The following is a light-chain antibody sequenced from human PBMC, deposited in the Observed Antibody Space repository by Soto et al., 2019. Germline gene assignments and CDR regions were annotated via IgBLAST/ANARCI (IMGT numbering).Light chain of an antibody. V-gene: IGKV1-5*03. J-gene: IGKJ2*03. Sequence: DIQMTQSPSTLSASLGDRVTITCRASQNIFTWLAWYQKKPGKAPTLLIYKSSSLQSGVPLRFSGSGSGTEFTLTIASLQPDDFATYYCQQYSSYYSFGQGTKLEI. CDR3: QQYSSYYS. CDR1: QNIFTW. CDR2: KSS.